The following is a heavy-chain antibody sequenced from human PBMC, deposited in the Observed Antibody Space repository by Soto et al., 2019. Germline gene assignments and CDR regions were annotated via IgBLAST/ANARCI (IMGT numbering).Heavy chain of an antibody. Sequence: ASVKVSCKVSGYTLTELSIHWVRQAPGKGLEWMGGFDPEYGETIYAQKFQGRVTMTEDTSTDTAYMELSSLRSEDTAVYYCATVGYCTNGVCSDAYWGPGTVLTVSS. V-gene: IGHV1-24*01. CDR1: GYTLTELS. D-gene: IGHD2-8*01. CDR2: FDPEYGET. CDR3: ATVGYCTNGVCSDAY. J-gene: IGHJ4*02.